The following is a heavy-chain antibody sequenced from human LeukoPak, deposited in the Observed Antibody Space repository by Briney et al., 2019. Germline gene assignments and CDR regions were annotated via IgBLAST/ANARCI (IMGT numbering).Heavy chain of an antibody. V-gene: IGHV4-39*07. CDR1: GGSLSSSSYY. D-gene: IGHD6-13*01. CDR2: IYYSGST. Sequence: PSETLSLTCTVSGGSLSSSSYYWGWIRQPPGKGLEWIGSIYYSGSTYYNPSLKSRVTISVDTSKNQFSLKLSSVTAADTAVYYCARRPAAGTRRWFDPWGQGTLVTVSS. J-gene: IGHJ5*02. CDR3: ARRPAAGTRRWFDP.